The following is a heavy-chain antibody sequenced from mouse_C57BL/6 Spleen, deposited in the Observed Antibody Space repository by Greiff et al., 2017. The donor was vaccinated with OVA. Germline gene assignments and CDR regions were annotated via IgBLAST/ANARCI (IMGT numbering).Heavy chain of an antibody. CDR3: AGDYDEYFDV. V-gene: IGHV1-66*01. Sequence: QVQLQQSGPELVKPGASVKISCKASGYSFTSYYIHWVKQRPGQGLEWIGWIYPGSGNTKYNEKFKGKATLTADTSSSTAYMQLSSLTSEDSAVYYCAGDYDEYFDVWGTGTTVTVSS. D-gene: IGHD2-4*01. CDR2: IYPGSGNT. J-gene: IGHJ1*03. CDR1: GYSFTSYY.